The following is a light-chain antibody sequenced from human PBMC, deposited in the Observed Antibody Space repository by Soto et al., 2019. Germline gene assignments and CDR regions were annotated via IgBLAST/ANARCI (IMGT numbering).Light chain of an antibody. CDR1: QSVSSY. CDR2: DAS. J-gene: IGKJ2*01. Sequence: EIVLTQSPATLSLSPGERATLSCRASQSVSSYLAWYQQKPDQAPRLLIYDASNRATGIPARFSGSGSGTAFTLTIISLGPEDFAVYYCQQRSNWPSYTFGQGTKLEIK. CDR3: QQRSNWPSYT. V-gene: IGKV3-11*01.